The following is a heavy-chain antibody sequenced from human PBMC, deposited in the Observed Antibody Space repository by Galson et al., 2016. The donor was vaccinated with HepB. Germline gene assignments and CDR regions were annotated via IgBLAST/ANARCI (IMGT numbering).Heavy chain of an antibody. CDR3: AARTTDYGGVGRLHF. Sequence: SLRLSCAASGFTFGRYAMSWVRQAPGKGLEWVSAISGDGGSTYYAGSVQGRFTSSRDNSGNTVYLQMNTLSPEDTAVYYCAARTTDYGGVGRLHFWGQGTLLTVSS. CDR2: ISGDGGST. J-gene: IGHJ4*02. D-gene: IGHD4-23*01. CDR1: GFTFGRYA. V-gene: IGHV3-23*01.